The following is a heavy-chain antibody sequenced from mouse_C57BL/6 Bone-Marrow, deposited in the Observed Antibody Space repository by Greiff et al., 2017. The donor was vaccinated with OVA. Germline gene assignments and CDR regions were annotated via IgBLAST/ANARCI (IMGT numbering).Heavy chain of an antibody. CDR2: INPYNGGT. J-gene: IGHJ3*01. CDR1: GYTFTDYY. D-gene: IGHD3-2*02. V-gene: IGHV1-19*01. CDR3: AQATLFAY. Sequence: VQLKESGPVLVKPGASVKMSCKASGYTFTDYYMNWVKQSHGKSLEWIGVINPYNGGTSYNQKFKGKATLTVDKSSSTAYMELNSLTSEDSAVYYCAQATLFAYWGQGTLVTVSA.